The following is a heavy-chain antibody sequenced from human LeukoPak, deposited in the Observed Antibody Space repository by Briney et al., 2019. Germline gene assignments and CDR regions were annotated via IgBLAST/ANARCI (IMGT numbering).Heavy chain of an antibody. CDR2: IHSGGNK. V-gene: IGHV3-66*01. CDR1: GFTVSSNY. D-gene: IGHD4-17*01. J-gene: IGHJ4*02. Sequence: GGSLRLSCAVSGFTVSSNYMSWVRQAPGKGLEWVSVIHSGGNKYYADSVKGRFTISRDNSKNTLYLQMNSLRDEDTAVYYCARVPDFGQLRYQVIPYYFDYWGQGTLVTVSP. CDR3: ARVPDFGQLRYQVIPYYFDY.